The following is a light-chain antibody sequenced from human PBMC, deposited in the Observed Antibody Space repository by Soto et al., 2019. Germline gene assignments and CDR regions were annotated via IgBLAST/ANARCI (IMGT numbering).Light chain of an antibody. CDR2: GAS. CDR1: QSVRNNE. CDR3: QQYGNTPRT. Sequence: EIVLTQSPGTLSLSPGERATLSCRASQSVRNNEFTWYQQKHGQDPRVLIYGASSRATGVPDRFSGSGSGTDFTLTITRLEPEDFAVYYYQQYGNTPRTCVQGTNVDIK. J-gene: IGKJ1*01. V-gene: IGKV3-20*01.